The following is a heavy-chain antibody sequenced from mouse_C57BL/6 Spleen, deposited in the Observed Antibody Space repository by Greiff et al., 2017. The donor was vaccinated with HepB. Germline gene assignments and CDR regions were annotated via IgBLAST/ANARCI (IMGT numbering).Heavy chain of an antibody. Sequence: QVQLQQSGAELVRPGASVTLSCKASGYTFTDYEMHWVKQTPVHGLEWIGAIDPETGGTAYNQKFKGKAILTADKSSSTAYMELRSLTSEDSAVYYCTRLVLGGFAYWGQGTLVTVSA. CDR3: TRLVLGGFAY. J-gene: IGHJ3*01. V-gene: IGHV1-15*01. CDR1: GYTFTDYE. D-gene: IGHD3-3*01. CDR2: IDPETGGT.